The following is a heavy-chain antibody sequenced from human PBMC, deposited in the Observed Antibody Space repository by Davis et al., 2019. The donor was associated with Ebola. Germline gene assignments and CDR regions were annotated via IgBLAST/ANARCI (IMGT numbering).Heavy chain of an antibody. V-gene: IGHV3-30*03. CDR3: ATMTGSYRSYYFDY. J-gene: IGHJ4*02. D-gene: IGHD3-9*01. Sequence: PGGSLRLSCAASGFTFSSYGMHWVRQAPGKGLEWVAFMSYDGSSKYYADSVKGRFTISRDNAKNSVSLQMNSLRVEDTAVYYCATMTGSYRSYYFDYWGQGALVTVS. CDR1: GFTFSSYG. CDR2: MSYDGSSK.